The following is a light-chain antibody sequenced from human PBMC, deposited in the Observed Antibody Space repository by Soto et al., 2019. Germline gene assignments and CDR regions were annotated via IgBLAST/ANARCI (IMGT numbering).Light chain of an antibody. CDR2: DVS. V-gene: IGLV2-14*03. CDR1: ISDVGGDNY. CDR3: SSYRTSDTAVV. Sequence: QSALTQPASVSGTPGQSIAISCTGSISDVGGDNYVSWYQQHPDKAPKLIIYDVSSRPSGVSDRFSGSKSGNTASLTISGRQAEDEADYYCSSYRTSDTAVVFGGGTQLTVL. J-gene: IGLJ2*01.